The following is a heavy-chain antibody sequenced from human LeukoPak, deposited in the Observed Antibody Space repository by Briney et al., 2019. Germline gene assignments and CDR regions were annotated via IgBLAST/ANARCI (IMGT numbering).Heavy chain of an antibody. V-gene: IGHV4-59*01. CDR3: ARSVVTLYWYFDL. CDR1: GDSISSYY. Sequence: SETLSLTCTVSGDSISSYYWNWIRQPPGKGLEWIGNIYYSGSTNYNPSLKSRVTISLDTSKNQFSLKLSSVTTADTAVYYCARSVVTLYWYFDLWGRGTLVTVSS. CDR2: IYYSGST. D-gene: IGHD4-23*01. J-gene: IGHJ2*01.